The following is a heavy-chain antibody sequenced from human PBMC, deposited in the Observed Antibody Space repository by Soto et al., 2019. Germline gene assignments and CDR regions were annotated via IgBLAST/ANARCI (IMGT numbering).Heavy chain of an antibody. V-gene: IGHV2-26*01. CDR1: WFSLRNARMG. CDR2: IFSNDEK. Sequence: SGPTLVNPTETLTLTCTVPWFSLRNARMGVSWIRQPPGKALEWLAHIFSNDEKSYSTSLKSRLTISKDTSKSQVVLTMTNMDPVDTATYYCARTGYSGYVWFDPWGQGTLVTVSS. J-gene: IGHJ5*02. D-gene: IGHD5-12*01. CDR3: ARTGYSGYVWFDP.